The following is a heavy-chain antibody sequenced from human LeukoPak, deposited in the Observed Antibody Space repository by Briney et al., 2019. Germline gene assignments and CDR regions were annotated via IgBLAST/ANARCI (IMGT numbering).Heavy chain of an antibody. J-gene: IGHJ6*02. CDR2: MNPNSGNT. CDR1: GYTFTSYD. D-gene: IGHD3-10*01. Sequence: GASVKVSCKASGYTFTSYDINWVRQATGQGLEWMGWMNPNSGNTGYAQKFQGRVTMTRNTSISTAYMELSSLRSEDTAVYYCARTPGSGSPYYYYGMDVWGQGTTVTVSS. V-gene: IGHV1-8*01. CDR3: ARTPGSGSPYYYYGMDV.